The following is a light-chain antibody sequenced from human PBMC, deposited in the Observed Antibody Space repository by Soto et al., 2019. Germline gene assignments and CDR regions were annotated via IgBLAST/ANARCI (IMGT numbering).Light chain of an antibody. CDR1: QSISSW. CDR2: EAS. J-gene: IGKJ1*01. CDR3: QPDNSYSES. Sequence: DIQMTQSPSTLSASVGDRVTITCRASQSISSWLAWYQQKPGKAPNLLIYEASTLKSGVPSRFSRSGSGTEFTLTSSSLQPDDFATYYCQPDNSYSESFGQGPKVDIK. V-gene: IGKV1-5*03.